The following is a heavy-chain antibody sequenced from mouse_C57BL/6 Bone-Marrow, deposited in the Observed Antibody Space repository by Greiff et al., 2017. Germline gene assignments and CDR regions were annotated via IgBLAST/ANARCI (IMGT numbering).Heavy chain of an antibody. J-gene: IGHJ4*01. CDR3: AKILLLFYYAMDY. D-gene: IGHD1-1*01. V-gene: IGHV3-6*01. CDR2: ISYDGSN. Sequence: VQLKESGPGLVKPSQSLSLTCSVTGYSITSGSYWNWIRQFPGNKLEWMGYISYDGSNNYNPSLRTRISITRYTSKHQFFLKLNSVTTEDTATYYCAKILLLFYYAMDYWGQGTSVTVAS. CDR1: GYSITSGSY.